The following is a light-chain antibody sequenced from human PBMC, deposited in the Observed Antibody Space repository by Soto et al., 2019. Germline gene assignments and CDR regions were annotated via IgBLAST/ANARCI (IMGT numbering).Light chain of an antibody. J-gene: IGKJ1*01. CDR1: QSVSSN. V-gene: IGKV3-15*01. CDR2: GAS. Sequence: EIVMTQSPATLSVSPGERATLSCRASQSVSSNLAWYQQKPGQAPRLLIYGASTRATGIPARFSGSGSGTESTLTICSLQTEDFAVYYCQQYTNWPQTFGQGTKVEIK. CDR3: QQYTNWPQT.